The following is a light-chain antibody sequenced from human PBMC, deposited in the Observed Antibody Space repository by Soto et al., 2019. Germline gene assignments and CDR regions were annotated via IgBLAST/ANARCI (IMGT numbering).Light chain of an antibody. CDR2: WAS. J-gene: IGKJ1*01. CDR3: QQYYSTPRT. Sequence: DIVMTQSPDSLAVSLGERATINCKSSQSVLYSSNNKNYLAWYQQKPGQPPKLLIYWASTRESGVPARFSGSGSGTDLTLTISSLQAEDVAVYYCQQYYSTPRTFGQGTKVEIK. V-gene: IGKV4-1*01. CDR1: QSVLYSSNNKNY.